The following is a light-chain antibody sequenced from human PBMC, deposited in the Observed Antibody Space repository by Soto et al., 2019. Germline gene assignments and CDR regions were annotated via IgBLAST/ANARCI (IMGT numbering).Light chain of an antibody. CDR2: DAS. V-gene: IGKV3-20*01. CDR3: QQYGSSPLT. Sequence: EFVLTQSPGTXSXXPXXXXXXXXRASQTVRNNYLAWYQQKPGQAPRLLIYDASSRATGIPDRFSGSGSGTDFTLTISRMEPEDFGVYYCQQYGSSPLTFGGGTKVDIK. CDR1: QTVRNNY. J-gene: IGKJ4*01.